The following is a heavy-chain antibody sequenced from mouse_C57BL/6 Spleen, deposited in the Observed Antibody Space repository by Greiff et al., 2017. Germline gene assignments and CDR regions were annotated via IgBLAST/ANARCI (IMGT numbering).Heavy chain of an antibody. V-gene: IGHV1-81*01. CDR3: AAYYYGSSYDRYLDV. CDR2: IYPRSGNT. Sequence: VQLQQSGAELARPGASVKLSCKASGYTFTSYGISWVKQRTGQGLEWIGEIYPRSGNTYYNEKFKGKATLTADKSSSTAYMELSSLTSEDSAVYFCAAYYYGSSYDRYLDVWGTGTTLTVSS. J-gene: IGHJ1*03. CDR1: GYTFTSYG. D-gene: IGHD1-1*01.